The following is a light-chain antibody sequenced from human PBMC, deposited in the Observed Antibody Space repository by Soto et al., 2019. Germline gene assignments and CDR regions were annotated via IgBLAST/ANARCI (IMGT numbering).Light chain of an antibody. V-gene: IGKV3-11*01. CDR3: QHRRT. CDR1: ESVNNH. J-gene: IGKJ1*01. Sequence: EIVLTKSPAILSLSPGERATLSCRASESVNNHLAWYQQKPGQPPRLLMYDASNRATVIPARFSGSGSGTDFTLTISSLEPEDFAIYYCQHRRTFGQGTKVEIK. CDR2: DAS.